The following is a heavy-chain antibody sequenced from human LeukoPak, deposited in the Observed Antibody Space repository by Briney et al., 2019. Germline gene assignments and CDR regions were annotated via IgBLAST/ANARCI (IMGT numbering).Heavy chain of an antibody. CDR1: GFTFNTYA. J-gene: IGHJ4*02. D-gene: IGHD2-15*01. CDR2: ISGSGRGGRT. Sequence: GGSLRLSCATSGFTFNTYAMSWVRQAPGKGLEWVSNISGSGRGGRTYYADSVKGRFTISRDNSKNTLYLQMSSLRAEDTAVYYCAKSGLNRFDYWGQGTLVTVSS. V-gene: IGHV3-23*01. CDR3: AKSGLNRFDY.